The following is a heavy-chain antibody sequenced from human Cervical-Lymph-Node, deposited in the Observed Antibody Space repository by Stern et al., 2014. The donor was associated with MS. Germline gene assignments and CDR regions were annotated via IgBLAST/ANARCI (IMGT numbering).Heavy chain of an antibody. D-gene: IGHD6-19*01. CDR2: ISGSTSYT. CDR3: ARGYSSAWYAGSDY. V-gene: IGHV3-11*06. CDR1: GFSFSDYY. Sequence: MQLVESGGGLVKPGGSLRLSCAASGFSFSDYYMSWIRQAPGKGLEWVTYISGSTSYTKYADSVKGRFTISRDNTKNSLYLQMNSLSAEDTAVYYCARGYSSAWYAGSDYWGQGSLVTVSS. J-gene: IGHJ4*02.